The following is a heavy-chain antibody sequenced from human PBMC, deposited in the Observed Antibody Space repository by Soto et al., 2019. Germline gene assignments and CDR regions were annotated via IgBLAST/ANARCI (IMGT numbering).Heavy chain of an antibody. J-gene: IGHJ6*02. D-gene: IGHD2-2*01. Sequence: PGESLKISCKGSGYSFTSYWIGWVRQMPGKGLEWMGIIYPGDSDTRYSPSFQGQVTISADKSISTAYLQWSSLKDSDTAMYYCARSGDIVVVPAASGMDVWGQGTTVTVSS. CDR2: IYPGDSDT. CDR1: GYSFTSYW. CDR3: ARSGDIVVVPAASGMDV. V-gene: IGHV5-51*01.